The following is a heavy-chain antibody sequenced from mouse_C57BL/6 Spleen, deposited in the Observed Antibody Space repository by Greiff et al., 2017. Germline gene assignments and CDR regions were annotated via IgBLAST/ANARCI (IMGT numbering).Heavy chain of an antibody. Sequence: QVQLQQPGAELVRPGTSVKLSCKASGYTFTSYWMHWVKQRPGPGLEWIGVIDPSDSYTNYNQKFKGKATLTVDTSSSTAYMQLSSLTSEDSAVYYCAGGYDYAMDYWGQGTSVTVSS. CDR3: AGGYDYAMDY. V-gene: IGHV1-59*01. J-gene: IGHJ4*01. D-gene: IGHD2-2*01. CDR2: IDPSDSYT. CDR1: GYTFTSYW.